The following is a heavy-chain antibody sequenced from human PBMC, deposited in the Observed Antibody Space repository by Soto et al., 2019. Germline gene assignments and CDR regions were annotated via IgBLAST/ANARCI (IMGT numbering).Heavy chain of an antibody. CDR2: ISGNGANT. V-gene: IGHV3-23*01. CDR3: AKDYGSSRYFFDY. CDR1: GFTFINYA. D-gene: IGHD6-19*01. J-gene: IGHJ4*02. Sequence: PGGSLRLSCAASGFTFINYAMSWVRQAPGEGLEWVSTISGNGANTHYADSVKGRFSISRDNSKNTLYIQMNSLRAEGTAVYYCAKDYGSSRYFFDYWGQGALVTVSS.